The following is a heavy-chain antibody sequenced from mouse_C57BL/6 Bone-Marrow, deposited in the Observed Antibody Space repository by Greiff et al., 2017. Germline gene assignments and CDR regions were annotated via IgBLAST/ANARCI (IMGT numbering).Heavy chain of an antibody. CDR1: GYSFTGYF. CDR2: INPYNGDT. J-gene: IGHJ4*01. CDR3: ALWSYAMDY. V-gene: IGHV1-20*01. D-gene: IGHD1-1*02. Sequence: EVQGVESGPELVKPGDSVKISCKASGYSFTGYFMNWVMQSHGKSLEWIGRINPYNGDTFYNQKFKGKATLTVDKSSSTAHMELRSLTSEDSAVYYCALWSYAMDYWGQGTSVTVSS.